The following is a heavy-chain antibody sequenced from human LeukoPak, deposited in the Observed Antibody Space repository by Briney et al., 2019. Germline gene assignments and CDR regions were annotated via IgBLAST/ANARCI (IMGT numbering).Heavy chain of an antibody. CDR1: GFTFSSYA. Sequence: GGSLRLSCAASGFTFSSYAMSWVRQAPGKGLEWVSAISGSGGSTYYADSVKGRFTISRDNSKNTLYLQMNSLRAEDTAVYYCASWPRPALIVATIDYWGQGTLVTVSS. CDR2: ISGSGGST. D-gene: IGHD5-12*01. V-gene: IGHV3-23*01. CDR3: ASWPRPALIVATIDY. J-gene: IGHJ4*02.